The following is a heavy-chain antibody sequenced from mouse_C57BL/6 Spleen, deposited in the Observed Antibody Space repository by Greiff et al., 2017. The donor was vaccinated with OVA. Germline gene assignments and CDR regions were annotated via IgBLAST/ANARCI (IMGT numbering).Heavy chain of an antibody. CDR2: IYPGDGDT. CDR1: GYAFSSSW. V-gene: IGHV1-82*01. J-gene: IGHJ4*01. D-gene: IGHD2-1*01. CDR3: ARIYGKGPYYAMDY. Sequence: QVQLQQSGPELVKPGASVKISCKASGYAFSSSWMNWVKQRPGNGLEWIGRIYPGDGDTNYHRKFKGKATLTADKSSSTAYMQLSSLTSEDSAVYFCARIYGKGPYYAMDYWGQGTSVTVSS.